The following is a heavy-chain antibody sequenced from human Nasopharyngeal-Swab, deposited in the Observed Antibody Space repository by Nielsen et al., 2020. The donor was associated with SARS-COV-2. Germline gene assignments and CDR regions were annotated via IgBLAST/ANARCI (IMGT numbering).Heavy chain of an antibody. CDR3: ARRVTSFTMIVVVMTGGISYFDY. CDR2: INQSGGT. CDR1: GGSFSAYD. D-gene: IGHD3-22*01. Sequence: GSLRLSCAVYGGSFSAYDWSWIRQSPGKGLGWIGEINQSGGTRHNPSLKSRVTISLDTSKHQFSLKLSSVTAADTAVYYCARRVTSFTMIVVVMTGGISYFDYWSQGTLVTVSS. J-gene: IGHJ4*02. V-gene: IGHV4-34*01.